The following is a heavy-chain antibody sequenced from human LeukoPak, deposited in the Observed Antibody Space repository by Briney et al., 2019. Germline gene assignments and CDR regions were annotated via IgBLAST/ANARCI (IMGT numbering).Heavy chain of an antibody. CDR1: GYSFTTYW. Sequence: GESLKISCKGSGYSFTTYWIGWVRQMPGKGLEWMGIFYPGDSDIRYSPSFQGQVTISVDRSISTAYLQWSSLKASDSAMYYCARVGDGYNRLDYWGQGTLVIVSS. V-gene: IGHV5-51*01. D-gene: IGHD5-24*01. J-gene: IGHJ4*02. CDR2: FYPGDSDI. CDR3: ARVGDGYNRLDY.